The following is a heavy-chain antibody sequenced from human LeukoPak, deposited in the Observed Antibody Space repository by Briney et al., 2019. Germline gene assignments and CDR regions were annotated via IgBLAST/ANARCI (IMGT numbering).Heavy chain of an antibody. CDR2: IKQDGSEK. Sequence: GGSLRLSCAASGFTFSNYWMNWVRQAPGKGLEWVANIKQDGSEKCYVDSVKGRFTISRDNAKNSLYLQMNSLRAEDTAVYYCARDRWELLSNSYHYCGLDVWGQGTTVTVSS. CDR3: ARDRWELLSNSYHYCGLDV. D-gene: IGHD2-15*01. V-gene: IGHV3-7*01. J-gene: IGHJ6*02. CDR1: GFTFSNYW.